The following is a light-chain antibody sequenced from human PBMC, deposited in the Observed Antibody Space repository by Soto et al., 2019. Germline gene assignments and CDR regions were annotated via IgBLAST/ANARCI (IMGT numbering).Light chain of an antibody. V-gene: IGLV2-14*01. CDR1: SSDVGAYNY. CDR2: EVT. CDR3: SSYTSSSNLG. Sequence: QSALTQPASVSGSPGQSITISCTGTSSDVGAYNYVSWYRQHPGKAPKLMIYEVTNRPSGVSNRFSGSKSGSTASLTISGLQAEDEADYYCSSYTSSSNLGFGGGTKLTVL. J-gene: IGLJ3*02.